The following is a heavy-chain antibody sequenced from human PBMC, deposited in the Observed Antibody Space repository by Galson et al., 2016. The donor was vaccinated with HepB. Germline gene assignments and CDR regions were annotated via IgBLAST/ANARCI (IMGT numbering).Heavy chain of an antibody. CDR3: ARRHEYCPPVGCSVDY. V-gene: IGHV3-30*03. Sequence: SLRLSCAASGFTFSGYGMHWVRQAPGKGLEWVAADSMDGRRKFYADSVKGRFTISRDNSNNMLFLQMSSLTEGDTAVYYCARRHEYCPPVGCSVDYWGQGTLVSVSS. D-gene: IGHD2/OR15-2a*01. J-gene: IGHJ4*02. CDR1: GFTFSGYG. CDR2: DSMDGRRK.